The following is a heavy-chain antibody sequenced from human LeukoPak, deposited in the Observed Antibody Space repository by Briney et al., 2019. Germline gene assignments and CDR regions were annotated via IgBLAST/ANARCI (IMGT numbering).Heavy chain of an antibody. D-gene: IGHD1-1*01. CDR2: INQDGSET. V-gene: IGHV3-7*03. CDR3: AKSLLTTATGTGRAFDI. J-gene: IGHJ3*02. Sequence: GGSLRLSCGASGFTFSTYWMTWVRQAPGKGLEWVANINQDGSETYYVDSVKGRFTLSRDNANNSLYLQMNSLRAEDSAEYYCAKSLLTTATGTGRAFDIWGQGTMVTVSA. CDR1: GFTFSTYW.